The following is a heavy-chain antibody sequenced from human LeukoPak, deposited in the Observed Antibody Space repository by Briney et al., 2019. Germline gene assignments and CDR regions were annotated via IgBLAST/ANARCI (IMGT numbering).Heavy chain of an antibody. CDR1: GYTFTSYD. CDR3: ATNYDFWSGYLWD. CDR2: MNPNSGNT. J-gene: IGHJ4*02. V-gene: IGHV1-8*03. Sequence: GASVKVSCKASGYTFTSYDINWLRQATGQGLEWMGWMNPNSGNTGYAQKFQGRVTITRNTSISTAYMELSSLRSEDTAVYYCATNYDFWSGYLWDWGQGTLVTVSS. D-gene: IGHD3-3*01.